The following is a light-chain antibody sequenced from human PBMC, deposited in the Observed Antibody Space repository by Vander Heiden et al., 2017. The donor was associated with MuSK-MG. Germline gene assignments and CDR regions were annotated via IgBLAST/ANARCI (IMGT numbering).Light chain of an antibody. V-gene: IGLV3-19*01. Sequence: SSELTQDPAVSVALGQTVRITCQGDSLRSYYASWYQQKPGQAPVLVIYGKNNRPSGIPDRFSGSSSGNTASSTITGAQAEEEADYYCNARDSSGNQVVFGGGTKLTVL. CDR3: NARDSSGNQVV. CDR2: GKN. J-gene: IGLJ2*01. CDR1: SLRSYY.